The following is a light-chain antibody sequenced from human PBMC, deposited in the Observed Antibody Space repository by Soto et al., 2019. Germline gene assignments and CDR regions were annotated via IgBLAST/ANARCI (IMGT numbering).Light chain of an antibody. Sequence: QSVLTQPPSASGTPGQRVTISCSGSSSNIGSNTASWYQQLPGTAPKVLIYGNSNRPSGVPDRFSGSKSGTSASLAITGLQAEYEADYYCHSYDSSLSGYVFGTGTKLTVL. V-gene: IGLV1-40*01. CDR3: HSYDSSLSGYV. J-gene: IGLJ1*01. CDR1: SSNIGSNT. CDR2: GNS.